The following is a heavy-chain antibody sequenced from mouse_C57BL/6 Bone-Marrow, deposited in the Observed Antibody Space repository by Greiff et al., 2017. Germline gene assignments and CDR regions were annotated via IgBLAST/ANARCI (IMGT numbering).Heavy chain of an antibody. CDR3: ARGDYGIAWFAY. V-gene: IGHV5-17*01. CDR2: ISSGSSTI. CDR1: GFTFSDYG. J-gene: IGHJ3*01. Sequence: EVKLVESGGGLVKPGGSLKLSCAASGFTFSDYGMHWVRQAPEKGLEWVAYISSGSSTIYYADTVKGRFTISSDNAKNTLFLQMTSLRSEDTAMYYCARGDYGIAWFAYWGQGTLVTVSA. D-gene: IGHD1-1*01.